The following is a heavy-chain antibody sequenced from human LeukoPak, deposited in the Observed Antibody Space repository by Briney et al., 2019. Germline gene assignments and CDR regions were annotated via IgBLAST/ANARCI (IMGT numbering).Heavy chain of an antibody. D-gene: IGHD2-2*01. J-gene: IGHJ5*02. CDR3: ARALGYCSSTSCYA. V-gene: IGHV4-34*01. CDR2: INHSGST. Sequence: SETLSLTCAVYGGSFSGYYWSWIRQPPGKGLEWIGEINHSGSTNYNPSLKSRVTISVDTSKNQFSLKLSSVTAADTAVYYCARALGYCSSTSCYAWGQGTLVTVSS. CDR1: GGSFSGYY.